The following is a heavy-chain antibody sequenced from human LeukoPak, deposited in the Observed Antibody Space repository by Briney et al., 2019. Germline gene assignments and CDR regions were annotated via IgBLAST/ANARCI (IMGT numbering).Heavy chain of an antibody. J-gene: IGHJ5*02. D-gene: IGHD6-19*01. CDR3: AKGSGSGWYGWFAP. Sequence: GGSLRLSCAASGFTFSSYAMSWVRQAPGKGLEWVSSIDASGGSTYYADSVKGRFTISRDNSKNTFYLQMNSLRADDTAVYCCAKGSGSGWYGWFAPWGQGTLVPVSS. CDR2: IDASGGST. V-gene: IGHV3-23*01. CDR1: GFTFSSYA.